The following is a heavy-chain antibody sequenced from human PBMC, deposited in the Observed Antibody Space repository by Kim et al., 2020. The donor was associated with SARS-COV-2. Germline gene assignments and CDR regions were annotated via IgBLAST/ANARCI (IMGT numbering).Heavy chain of an antibody. J-gene: IGHJ4*02. CDR2: EK. CDR3: ARENRGVFDY. Sequence: EKSYVDSVKGRFTSARDNAKNSLYLQMNSRRAEDTDVYYCARENRGVFDYWGQGTLVTVSS. D-gene: IGHD3-10*01. V-gene: IGHV3-7*01.